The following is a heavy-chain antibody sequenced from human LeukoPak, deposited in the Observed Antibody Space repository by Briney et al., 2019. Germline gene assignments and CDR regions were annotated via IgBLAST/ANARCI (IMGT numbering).Heavy chain of an antibody. CDR2: INHSGST. CDR1: GGLFSGYY. CDR3: ARGLDYYGSTTYWFDP. J-gene: IGHJ5*02. D-gene: IGHD3-10*01. Sequence: PSETLSLTCAVYGGLFSGYYWSWIGQPPGKGLEWIGEINHSGSTNYNPSLKSRVTISVDTSKNQFSLKLSSVTAADTAVYYCARGLDYYGSTTYWFDPWGQGTLVTVSS. V-gene: IGHV4-34*01.